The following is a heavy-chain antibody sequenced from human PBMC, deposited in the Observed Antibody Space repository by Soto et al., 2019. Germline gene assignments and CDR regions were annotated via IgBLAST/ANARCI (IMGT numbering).Heavy chain of an antibody. D-gene: IGHD2-15*01. Sequence: PGXSLRLSCAASGFTLSIYSLNWFRQAPVNGLEWVSSISSSSSYIYYADSVKGRFTISRDNAKNSLYLQMNSLRAEDTAVYYCARDGTGCSGGSCYDGMDVWGQGTTVTVSS. J-gene: IGHJ6*02. CDR3: ARDGTGCSGGSCYDGMDV. CDR1: GFTLSIYS. CDR2: ISSSSSYI. V-gene: IGHV3-21*01.